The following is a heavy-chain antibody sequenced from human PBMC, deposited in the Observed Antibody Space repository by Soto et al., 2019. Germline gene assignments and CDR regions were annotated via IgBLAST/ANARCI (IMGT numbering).Heavy chain of an antibody. V-gene: IGHV3-33*01. CDR3: ARESRARYYYDSSGYYY. J-gene: IGHJ4*02. CDR1: GFTFSSYG. D-gene: IGHD3-22*01. CDR2: IWYDGSNK. Sequence: GGPLRLSCAASGFTFSSYGMHWVRQAPGKGLEWVAVIWYDGSNKYYADSVKGRFTISRDNSKNTLYLQMNSLRAEDTAVYYCARESRARYYYDSSGYYYWGQGTLVTVSS.